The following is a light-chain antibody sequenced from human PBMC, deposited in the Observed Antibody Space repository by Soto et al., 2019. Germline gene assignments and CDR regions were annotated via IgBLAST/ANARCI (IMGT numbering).Light chain of an antibody. J-gene: IGKJ4*01. V-gene: IGKV1-33*01. CDR3: QQFDNLPLT. Sequence: DIQMTQSPSSLSASVGDRVTITCQASQDISNYLNWYQQKPGKAPKILIYDVSVLEAGVPSRFSGGGSGTHCTLTISSLQAEDAATYYCQQFDNLPLTFAGGTKVEIK. CDR2: DVS. CDR1: QDISNY.